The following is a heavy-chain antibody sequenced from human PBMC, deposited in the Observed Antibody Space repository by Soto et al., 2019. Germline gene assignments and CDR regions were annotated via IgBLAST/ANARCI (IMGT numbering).Heavy chain of an antibody. D-gene: IGHD3-3*01. CDR2: IIPIFGTA. V-gene: IGHV1-69*06. J-gene: IGHJ6*02. CDR3: ASESARYYDFWRGYYTSYDYGMDV. Sequence: ASVKVSFKASGGTFSSYAISWVRQAPGQGLEWMGGIIPIFGTANYAQKFQGRVTITADKSTSTAYMELSSLRSEDTAVYSCASESARYYDFWRGYYTSYDYGMDVLG. CDR1: GGTFSSYA.